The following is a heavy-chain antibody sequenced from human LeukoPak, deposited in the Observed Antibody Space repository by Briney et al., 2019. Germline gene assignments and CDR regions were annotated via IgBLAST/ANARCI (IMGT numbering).Heavy chain of an antibody. CDR1: GFTFDNYA. CDR3: AKAGGALYNWNYLDP. V-gene: IGHV3-9*01. Sequence: PGRSLRLSCAASGFTFDNYAMNWVRQAPGKGLEWVSGISWNSGSIGYADSVKGRFTISRDNAKNSLYLQMNSLRAEDTALYYCAKAGGALYNWNYLDPWGQGTLVTVSS. CDR2: ISWNSGSI. D-gene: IGHD1-7*01. J-gene: IGHJ5*02.